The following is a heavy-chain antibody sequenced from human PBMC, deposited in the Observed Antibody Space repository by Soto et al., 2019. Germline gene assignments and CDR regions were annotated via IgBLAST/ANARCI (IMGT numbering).Heavy chain of an antibody. CDR3: ARVGGVPYYYFGMDV. Sequence: QVQLVQSGGEVKKPGASVKVSCKASGYTFTSYGISWVRQAPGQGLEWMGWISGYNGKTKYAQKVKDRVTMTTDTSTSTVYVERRSVRADDAAVCYCARVGGVPYYYFGMDVWGQGTTVTVSS. CDR2: ISGYNGKT. D-gene: IGHD2-15*01. J-gene: IGHJ6*02. CDR1: GYTFTSYG. V-gene: IGHV1-18*01.